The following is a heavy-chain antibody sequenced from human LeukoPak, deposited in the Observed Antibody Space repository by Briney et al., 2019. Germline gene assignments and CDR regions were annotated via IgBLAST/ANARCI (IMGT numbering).Heavy chain of an antibody. Sequence: SQTLSLTCTVSGGSISSGSYYWSWIRQPAGKGLEWIGRIYTSGSTNYNPSLKSRVTISADTSKNQFSLKLSSVTAADTAVYYCAREGESSQWLANNWFDPWGQGTLVTVSS. CDR1: GGSISSGSYY. CDR2: IYTSGST. V-gene: IGHV4-61*02. D-gene: IGHD6-19*01. J-gene: IGHJ5*02. CDR3: AREGESSQWLANNWFDP.